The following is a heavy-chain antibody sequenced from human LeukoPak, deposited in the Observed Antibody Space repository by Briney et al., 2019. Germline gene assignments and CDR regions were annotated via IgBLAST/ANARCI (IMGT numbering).Heavy chain of an antibody. CDR3: ARDREWLRPQDY. Sequence: GGSLRLSCAASGFTFSSYAMSWVRQAPGKGLEWVSAISGSGGSTYYADSVKGRFTISRDNSKNTLYLQMSSLRAEDTAIYYCARDREWLRPQDYWGQGTLVTVSS. CDR2: ISGSGGST. D-gene: IGHD5-12*01. V-gene: IGHV3-23*01. CDR1: GFTFSSYA. J-gene: IGHJ4*02.